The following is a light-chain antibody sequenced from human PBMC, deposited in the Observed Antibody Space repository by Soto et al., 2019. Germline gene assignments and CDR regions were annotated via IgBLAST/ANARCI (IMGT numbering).Light chain of an antibody. CDR3: SSYTSSSTLV. CDR1: NSDVGGYNY. CDR2: EVS. Sequence: QSALTQPASVSGSPGQSITISCTGTNSDVGGYNYVSWYQQHPGKAPKVIIYEVSNRPSGVSNRFSGSKSGNTASLTISGLQTEDEADYYCSSYTSSSTLVFGGGTQLTVL. V-gene: IGLV2-14*01. J-gene: IGLJ3*02.